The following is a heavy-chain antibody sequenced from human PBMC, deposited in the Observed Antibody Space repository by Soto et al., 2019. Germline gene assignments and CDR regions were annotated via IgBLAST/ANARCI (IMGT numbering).Heavy chain of an antibody. J-gene: IGHJ4*02. CDR1: GYTFTSYG. CDR3: ASDDYGGNSGYYFDY. CDR2: ISAYNGNT. V-gene: IGHV1-18*01. Sequence: GASVKVSCKASGYTFTSYGISWVRQAPGQGLEWMGWISAYNGNTNYAQKLQGRVTMTTDISTSTAYMELRSLRSDDTAVYYCASDDYGGNSGYYFDYWGQGTLVTVSS. D-gene: IGHD4-17*01.